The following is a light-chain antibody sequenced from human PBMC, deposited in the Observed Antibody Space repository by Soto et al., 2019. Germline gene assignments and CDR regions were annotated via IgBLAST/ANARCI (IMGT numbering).Light chain of an antibody. V-gene: IGLV3-1*01. J-gene: IGLJ2*01. CDR2: QDS. CDR1: KLGDKY. CDR3: QAWDSSTPVV. Sequence: SYELTQPPSVSVSPGQTASITCSGDKLGDKYACWYQQKPGHSPVLVIYQDSKRPSGIPERFAGYKSGNTATLTISGTQAMDEADYYCQAWDSSTPVVFGGGTKLTVL.